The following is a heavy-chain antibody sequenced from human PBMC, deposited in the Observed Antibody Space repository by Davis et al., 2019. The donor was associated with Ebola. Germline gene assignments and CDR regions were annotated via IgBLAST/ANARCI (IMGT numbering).Heavy chain of an antibody. J-gene: IGHJ4*02. CDR3: ANLAVAGPFDY. D-gene: IGHD6-19*01. CDR2: ISGSGGST. CDR1: GFTFSSYA. Sequence: GESLKISCAASGFTFSSYAMSWVRQAPGKGLEWVSAISGSGGSTYYADSVKGRFTISRDNSKNTLYLQMNSLRAEDTAVYYCANLAVAGPFDYWGQGTLVTVSS. V-gene: IGHV3-23*01.